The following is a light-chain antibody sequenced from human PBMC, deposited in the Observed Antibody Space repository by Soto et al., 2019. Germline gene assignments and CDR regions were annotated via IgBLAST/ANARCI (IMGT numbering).Light chain of an antibody. CDR3: QTWGTGIHV. CDR1: SGHSSYA. V-gene: IGLV4-69*01. Sequence: QSVLTQSPSASASLGASVKLTCTLSSGHSSYAIAWHQQQPEKGPRYLMKLNSDGSHRKGDGIPDRFAGSSSGAERYLIISRLQSEDEADYYCQTWGTGIHVFGTGTKLTVL. J-gene: IGLJ1*01. CDR2: LNSDGSH.